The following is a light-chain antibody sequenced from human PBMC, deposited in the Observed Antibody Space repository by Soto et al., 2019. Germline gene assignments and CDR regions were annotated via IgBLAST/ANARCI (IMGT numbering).Light chain of an antibody. CDR3: CSDLTPSTLDVG. J-gene: IGLJ2*01. CDR1: SSDVGNYNI. CDR2: EGN. V-gene: IGLV2-23*01. Sequence: QSVRTQPASVSGSPGKSITISGTGTSSDVGNYNIVSWYQPHPGGAPKLIMFEGNKRPSGVSNRFSGSGSGNTASLTISGLQAEDEADYYCCSDLTPSTLDVGFGGGTKVTVL.